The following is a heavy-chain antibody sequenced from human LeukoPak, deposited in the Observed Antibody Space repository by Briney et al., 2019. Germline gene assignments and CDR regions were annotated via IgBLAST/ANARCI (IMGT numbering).Heavy chain of an antibody. CDR2: IYPGDSDT. D-gene: IGHD3-10*01. CDR1: GYSFTSYW. J-gene: IGHJ5*02. Sequence: GESLKISCKGSGYSFTSYWIGWVRQMPGKGLEWMGIIYPGDSDTRYSPSFQGQVTISADKSISTAYLQWSSLKASDTAMYYCARLVLFGGPHPNWFDPWGQGTLVTVSS. CDR3: ARLVLFGGPHPNWFDP. V-gene: IGHV5-51*01.